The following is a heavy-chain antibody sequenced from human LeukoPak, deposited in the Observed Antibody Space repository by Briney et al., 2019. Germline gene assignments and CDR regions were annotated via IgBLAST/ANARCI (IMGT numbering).Heavy chain of an antibody. CDR3: ARQRPNSDCFDY. D-gene: IGHD2-21*02. CDR2: TSYDGSNK. CDR1: GFPFSTYL. Sequence: GRPVRLSCAASGFPFSTYLMHWVRQAPGKGLEWVAVTSYDGSNKYYADSVKGRFTISRDNSKNTLYLQVNSLRAEDTAVYYCARQRPNSDCFDYWGRGNLDPVSS. V-gene: IGHV3-30-3*01. J-gene: IGHJ4*02.